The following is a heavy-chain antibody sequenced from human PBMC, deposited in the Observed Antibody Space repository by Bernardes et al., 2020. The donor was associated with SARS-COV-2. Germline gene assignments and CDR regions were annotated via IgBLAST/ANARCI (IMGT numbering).Heavy chain of an antibody. CDR2: IWYDGSNK. CDR3: ARDIYGWGSYGFDY. D-gene: IGHD3-16*01. J-gene: IGHJ4*02. CDR1: GFTFSSYG. Sequence: GGSLRLSCAASGFTFSSYGMHWVRQAPGKGLEWVAVIWYDGSNKYYADSVKGRFTISRDNSKNTLYLQMNSLRAEDTAVYYCARDIYGWGSYGFDYWGQGTLVTVSS. V-gene: IGHV3-33*01.